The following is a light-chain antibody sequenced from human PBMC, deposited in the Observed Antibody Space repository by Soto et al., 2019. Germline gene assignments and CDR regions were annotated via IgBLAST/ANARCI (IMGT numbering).Light chain of an antibody. CDR3: SSYTSSLYV. J-gene: IGLJ1*01. V-gene: IGLV2-14*01. CDR1: SSDVGGYNY. Sequence: QSALTQPASVSGSPGQSITISCTGTSSDVGGYNYVSWYQQHPGKAPKLMIYDVSNRPSGVSNRFSGSKSGNTASLTISGFQAEDEADYYCSSYTSSLYVFGTGTKLTVL. CDR2: DVS.